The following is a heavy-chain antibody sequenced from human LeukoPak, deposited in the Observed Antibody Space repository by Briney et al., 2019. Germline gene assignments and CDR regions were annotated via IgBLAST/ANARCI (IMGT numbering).Heavy chain of an antibody. V-gene: IGHV3-23*01. CDR2: ISGSGGST. D-gene: IGHD5-18*01. Sequence: GGSLRLSCAASGFTFSSYAMSWVRQAPGKGLEWVSAISGSGGSTYYADSVKGRFTISRDNSKNTLYLQMNSLRTEDTAVYYCAKDLRGYSYGQSWGQGTLVTVSS. CDR3: AKDLRGYSYGQS. J-gene: IGHJ5*02. CDR1: GFTFSSYA.